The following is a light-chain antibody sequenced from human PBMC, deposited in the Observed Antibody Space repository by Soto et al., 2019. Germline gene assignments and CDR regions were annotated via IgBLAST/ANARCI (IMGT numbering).Light chain of an antibody. V-gene: IGKV1-5*01. CDR1: SSSKW. CDR3: QHTTDFT. CDR2: AVS. Sequence: DIQMTQSPSTLAASVGDTVTMTCRSSSKWLAWYQKKPGKAPKLLIYAVSNLERGVPPRFSGSTSGAESTLTITGLQPDDLGTYYCQHTTDFTFGQGTKVEIK. J-gene: IGKJ2*01.